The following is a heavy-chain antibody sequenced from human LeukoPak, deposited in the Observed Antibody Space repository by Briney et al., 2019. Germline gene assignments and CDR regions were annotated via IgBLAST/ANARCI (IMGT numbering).Heavy chain of an antibody. J-gene: IGHJ4*02. CDR1: CYTFTSYG. D-gene: IGHD4-23*01. Sequence: SVKVSRQASCYTFTSYGISWVRQPPGQGLEWMGWISAYNGNTNYAQNFQGRVTMTRDTSISTAYMELSRLRSDDTAVYYCARDQGHGCNSLDYWGQGTLVTVSS. CDR3: ARDQGHGCNSLDY. CDR2: ISAYNGNT. V-gene: IGHV1-18*01.